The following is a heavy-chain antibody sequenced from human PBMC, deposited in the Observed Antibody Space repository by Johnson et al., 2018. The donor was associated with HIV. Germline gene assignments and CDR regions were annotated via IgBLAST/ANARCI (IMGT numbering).Heavy chain of an antibody. Sequence: QVQLVESGGGVVQPGRSLRLSCAASGFTFSSYAMHWVRQAPGKGLERVEVISYDGSNKYYADSVKGRFTISRDNSKTTLYLQMNSLRAEDTAVYYCARDFSSSSNAFDIWAKGQWSPSLQ. CDR2: ISYDGSNK. CDR1: GFTFSSYA. D-gene: IGHD6-6*01. V-gene: IGHV3-30-3*01. J-gene: IGHJ3*02. CDR3: ARDFSSSSNAFDI.